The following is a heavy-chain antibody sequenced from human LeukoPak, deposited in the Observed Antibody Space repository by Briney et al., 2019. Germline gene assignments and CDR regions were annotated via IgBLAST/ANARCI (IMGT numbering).Heavy chain of an antibody. J-gene: IGHJ4*02. V-gene: IGHV3-21*04. CDR3: ARKEDYYDSSGYYY. Sequence: GGSLRLSCAASGFTFSSYWMSWVRQAPGKGLEWVSSISSSSSYIYYADSVKGRFTISRDNAKNSLYLQMNSLRAEDTAVYYCARKEDYYDSSGYYYWGQGTLVTVSS. CDR2: ISSSSSYI. CDR1: GFTFSSYW. D-gene: IGHD3-22*01.